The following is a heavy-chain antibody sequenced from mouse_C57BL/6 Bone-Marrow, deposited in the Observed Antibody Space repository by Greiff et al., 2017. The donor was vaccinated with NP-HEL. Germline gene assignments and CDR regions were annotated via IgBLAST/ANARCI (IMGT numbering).Heavy chain of an antibody. V-gene: IGHV1-4*01. D-gene: IGHD1-1*01. CDR2: INPSSGYT. CDR1: GYTFTSYT. Sequence: QVQLKESGAELARPGASVKMSCKASGYTFTSYTMHWVKQRPGQGLEWIGYINPSSGYTKYNQKFKDKATLTADKSSSTAYMQLSSLTSEDSAVYYCARDTTVVADAMDYWGQGTSVTVSS. J-gene: IGHJ4*01. CDR3: ARDTTVVADAMDY.